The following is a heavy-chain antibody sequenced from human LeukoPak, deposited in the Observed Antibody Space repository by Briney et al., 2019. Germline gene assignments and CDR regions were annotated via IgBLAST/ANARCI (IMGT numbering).Heavy chain of an antibody. CDR2: IYTSGST. CDR3: ARTHILTAYYPGFDAFDI. D-gene: IGHD3-9*01. J-gene: IGHJ3*02. Sequence: PSETLSLTCAVSGGSISRGGYSWSWIRQPAGKGLEWIGRIYTSGSTNYNPSLKSRVSMSVDTSKNQFSLNLNSVTAADTALYYCARTHILTAYYPGFDAFDIWGQGTMVTVSS. V-gene: IGHV4-61*02. CDR1: GGSISRGGYS.